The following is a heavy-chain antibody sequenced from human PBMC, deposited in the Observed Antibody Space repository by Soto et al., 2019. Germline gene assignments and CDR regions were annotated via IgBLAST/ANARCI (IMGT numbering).Heavy chain of an antibody. CDR3: ASSGLTTVVRARAFDI. D-gene: IGHD4-17*01. CDR2: TYYRSKWYN. CDR1: GDSVSSNSAA. Sequence: PSQTLSLTCAISGDSVSSNSAAWNWIRQSPSRGLEWLGRTYYRSKWYNDYAVSVKSRITINPDTSKNQFSLQLNSVTPEDTAVYYCASSGLTTVVRARAFDIWGQGTMVTVSS. J-gene: IGHJ3*02. V-gene: IGHV6-1*01.